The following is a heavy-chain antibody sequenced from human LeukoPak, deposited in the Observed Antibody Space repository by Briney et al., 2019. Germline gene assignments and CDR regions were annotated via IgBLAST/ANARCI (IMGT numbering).Heavy chain of an antibody. D-gene: IGHD1-1*01. CDR3: SLTTGTTRDYYYYYMDV. V-gene: IGHV4-34*01. CDR2: INHSGST. J-gene: IGHJ6*03. Sequence: SETLSLTCAVYGGSFSGYYWSWIRQPPGKELEGIGEINHSGSTNYNPSLKSRVTISVDTSKNQFSLNLSSVTAADTAVYYCSLTTGTTRDYYYYYMDVWGKGTTVTVSS. CDR1: GGSFSGYY.